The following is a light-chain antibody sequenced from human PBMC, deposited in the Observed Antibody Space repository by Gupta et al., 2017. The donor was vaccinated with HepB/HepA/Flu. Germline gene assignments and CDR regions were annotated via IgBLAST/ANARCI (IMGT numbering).Light chain of an antibody. CDR2: LGS. J-gene: IGKJ3*01. CDR3: KEYLQAPFT. CDR1: QSLLQSNGNNY. Sequence: DIVMTQSPLSLPVTPGESASISCRSSQSLLQSNGNNYLDWFVQKPGQSPQLLIYLGSNRASGVPDRFSGSGSGTDFTLKINRVEAEDVGVYYCKEYLQAPFTFGPGTKVDVK. V-gene: IGKV2-28*01.